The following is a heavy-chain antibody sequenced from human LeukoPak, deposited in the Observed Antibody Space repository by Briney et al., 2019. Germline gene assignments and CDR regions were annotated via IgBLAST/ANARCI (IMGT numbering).Heavy chain of an antibody. J-gene: IGHJ4*02. CDR2: INHSGST. CDR3: ARWGPYYYGSGSYYNVHFDY. D-gene: IGHD3-10*01. CDR1: GGSFSGYY. Sequence: PSETLSLTCAAYGGSFSGYYWSWIRQPPGKGLEWIGEINHSGSTNYNPSLKSRVTISVDTSKNQFSLKLSSVTAADTAVYYCARWGPYYYGSGSYYNVHFDYWGQGTLVTVSS. V-gene: IGHV4-34*01.